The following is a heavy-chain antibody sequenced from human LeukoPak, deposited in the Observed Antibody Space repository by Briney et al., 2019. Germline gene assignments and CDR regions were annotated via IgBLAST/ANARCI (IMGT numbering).Heavy chain of an antibody. J-gene: IGHJ4*02. CDR3: ARDQYGDGYPSGYFDY. Sequence: GASVKVSCKASGYTFTSYDINWVRQATGQGLEWMGWINPNSGGTSYAQKFQGRVTMTRDTSISTAYMELSRLRSDDTAVYYCARDQYGDGYPSGYFDYWGQGTLVTVSS. D-gene: IGHD5-24*01. CDR1: GYTFTSYD. CDR2: INPNSGGT. V-gene: IGHV1-2*02.